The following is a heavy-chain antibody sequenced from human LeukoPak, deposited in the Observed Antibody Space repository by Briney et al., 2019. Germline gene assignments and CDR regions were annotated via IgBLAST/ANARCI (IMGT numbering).Heavy chain of an antibody. V-gene: IGHV3-74*01. J-gene: IGHJ4*02. CDR1: GFIFSSYS. Sequence: PGGSLRLSCAASGFIFSSYSMNWVRQAPGKGLVWVSHINNDGSSTTYADSVKGRFTISRDNAKNTLYLQMNSLRTEDTAVYYCVRDGSSWGNFDYWGQGTLVSVSS. D-gene: IGHD7-27*01. CDR2: INNDGSST. CDR3: VRDGSSWGNFDY.